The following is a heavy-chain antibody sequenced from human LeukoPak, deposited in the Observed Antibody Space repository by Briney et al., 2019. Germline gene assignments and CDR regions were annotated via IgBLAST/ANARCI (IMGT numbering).Heavy chain of an antibody. CDR1: GFIFSDSV. D-gene: IGHD6-19*01. J-gene: IGHJ6*04. Sequence: GGSLRLSCAASGFIFSDSVMSWVRQAPGKGLEWVAAISSTGYTDNADSLKGRFSISRDNSKDTLYLQMNSLRVDDTAVYYCARRTAGAKDLWGKGTTVTVSA. CDR3: ARRTAGAKDL. CDR2: ISSTGYT. V-gene: IGHV3-23*05.